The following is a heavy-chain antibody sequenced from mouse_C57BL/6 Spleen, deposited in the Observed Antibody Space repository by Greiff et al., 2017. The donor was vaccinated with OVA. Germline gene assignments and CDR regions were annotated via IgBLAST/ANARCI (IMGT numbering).Heavy chain of an antibody. J-gene: IGHJ4*01. V-gene: IGHV5-17*01. D-gene: IGHD6-1*01. CDR3: ATPHAMDY. CDR2: ISSGSSTI. Sequence: EVMLVESGGGLVKPGGSLKLSCAASGFTFSDYGMHWVRQAPEKGLEWVAYISSGSSTIYYADTVKGRFTISRDNAKNTLFLQMTSLRSEDTAVYYCATPHAMDYWGQGTSVTVSS. CDR1: GFTFSDYG.